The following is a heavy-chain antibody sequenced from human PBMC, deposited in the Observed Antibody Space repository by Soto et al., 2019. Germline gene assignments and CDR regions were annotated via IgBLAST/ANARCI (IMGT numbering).Heavy chain of an antibody. V-gene: IGHV3-30-3*01. J-gene: IGHJ6*02. CDR3: ARDSGIERFGDQRGYYGMDV. CDR1: GFTFSSYA. D-gene: IGHD3-10*01. CDR2: ISYDGSNK. Sequence: GGSLRLSCAASGFTFSSYAMHWVRQAPGKGLEWVAVISYDGSNKYYADSVKGRFTISRDNSKNTLYLQMNSLRAEDTAVYYCARDSGIERFGDQRGYYGMDVWGQGTTVTVSS.